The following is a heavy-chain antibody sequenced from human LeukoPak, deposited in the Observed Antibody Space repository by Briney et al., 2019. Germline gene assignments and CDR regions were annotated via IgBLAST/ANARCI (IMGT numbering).Heavy chain of an antibody. CDR2: INPNSGGT. CDR1: GDTFTGYY. CDR3: ARDGVVVPAALDY. V-gene: IGHV1-2*02. J-gene: IGHJ4*02. Sequence: GASVKVSCKASGDTFTGYYIHWVRQAPGQGLEWMGWINPNSGGTSFAQKFQGRVTMTRDTSISTAYMELSRLTSDDTAVYYCARDGVVVPAALDYWGQGTLVTVSS. D-gene: IGHD2-2*01.